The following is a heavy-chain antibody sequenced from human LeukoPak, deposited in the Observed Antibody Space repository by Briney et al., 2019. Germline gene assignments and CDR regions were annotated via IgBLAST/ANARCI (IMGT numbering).Heavy chain of an antibody. CDR3: GRGEGFLDY. V-gene: IGHV1-18*01. CDR2: ITVYNGNT. CDR1: GYIFINYG. Sequence: ASVKVSCKTSGYIFINYGISWVRQAPGQGLEWMGRITVYNGNTIYAQNLQGRVTMTTDTSTSTVYMELRSLRSDDTAVYYCGRGEGFLDYWGQGTLATVSS. J-gene: IGHJ4*02.